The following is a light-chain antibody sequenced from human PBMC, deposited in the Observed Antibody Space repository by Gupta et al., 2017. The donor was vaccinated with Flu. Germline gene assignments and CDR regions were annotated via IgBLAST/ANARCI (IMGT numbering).Light chain of an antibody. CDR3: QETISSLWT. V-gene: IGKV1-39*01. Sequence: DIQMTQSPSSLSASIGDRVSITCRTSQSINNHLNWYQQKPGKVPSLVIFAASNLHSGVPSRFSGSGSGTEFILSISGLQPDDFGTYFCQETISSLWTFGQGTSVENK. CDR1: QSINNH. J-gene: IGKJ1*01. CDR2: AAS.